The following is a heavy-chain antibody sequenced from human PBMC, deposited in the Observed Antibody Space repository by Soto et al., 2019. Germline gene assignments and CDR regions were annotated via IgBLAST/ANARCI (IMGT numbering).Heavy chain of an antibody. CDR2: INGYTGNT. V-gene: IGHV1-18*01. J-gene: IGHJ6*02. D-gene: IGHD3-16*01. CDR3: ARSWVTGKGGIDV. Sequence: QVQLVQSGAEVKKPGASVKVSCKASGYTFTSYGLSWVRQAPGQGLEWMGWINGYTGNTNYAQKFQGRVTMTTDTSTNTAYLDLWTLISDDTAVYYCARSWVTGKGGIDVWGQWTTVTVAS. CDR1: GYTFTSYG.